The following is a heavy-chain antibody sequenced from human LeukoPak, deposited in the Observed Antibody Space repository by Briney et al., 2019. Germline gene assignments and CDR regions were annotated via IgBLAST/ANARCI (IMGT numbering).Heavy chain of an antibody. J-gene: IGHJ4*02. Sequence: ASVKVSCKASGYTFYSYGISWVRQAPGQGLEWMGGFDPEDGETIYAQKFQGRVTMTEDTSTDTAYMELSSLRSEDTAVYYCATVLSSSRFDYWGQGTLVTVSS. D-gene: IGHD6-13*01. V-gene: IGHV1-24*01. CDR3: ATVLSSSRFDY. CDR1: GYTFYSYG. CDR2: FDPEDGET.